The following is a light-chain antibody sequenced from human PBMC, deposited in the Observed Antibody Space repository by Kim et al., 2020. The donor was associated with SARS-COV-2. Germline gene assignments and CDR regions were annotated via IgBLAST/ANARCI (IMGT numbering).Light chain of an antibody. V-gene: IGKV3-15*01. Sequence: IVMTQFPATLSVSPGERATLFCRASQSISDNLAWYQQKPGQAPRLLIYGTSRGAASVPARFSGSGFGTEFTLTISSLQSEDFAVYHCQQDDGSPLTFCAGTKVYIK. CDR2: GTS. J-gene: IGKJ4*01. CDR3: QQDDGSPLT. CDR1: QSISDN.